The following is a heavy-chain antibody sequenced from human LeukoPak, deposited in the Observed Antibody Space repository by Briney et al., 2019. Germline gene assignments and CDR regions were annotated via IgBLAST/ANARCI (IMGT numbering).Heavy chain of an antibody. D-gene: IGHD6-19*01. J-gene: IGHJ4*02. CDR1: GGSISSSSYY. V-gene: IGHV4-39*01. CDR2: IYYSGST. Sequence: PSETLSLTCTVSGGSISSSSYYWGWIRQPPGKGLEWIGSIYYSGSTYYNPSLKSRVTISVDTSKNQFSLKLSSVTAADTAVYYCASDIAVAGYGRDYWGQGTLVTVSS. CDR3: ASDIAVAGYGRDY.